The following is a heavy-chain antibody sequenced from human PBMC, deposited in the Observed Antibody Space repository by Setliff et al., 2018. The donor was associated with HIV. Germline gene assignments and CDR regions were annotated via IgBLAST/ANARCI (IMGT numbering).Heavy chain of an antibody. D-gene: IGHD4-17*01. J-gene: IGHJ6*02. CDR3: ARDRGDYGGYYYYGMDV. Sequence: GSLRLSCAASGFIFSDYYMSWIRQAPGKGLEWISYISTSGSTIHYADSVKGRFTISRDNAKNSLYLQMNSLRAEDTAVYYCARDRGDYGGYYYYGMDVWGQGTPVTSP. CDR1: GFIFSDYY. CDR2: ISTSGSTI. V-gene: IGHV3-11*04.